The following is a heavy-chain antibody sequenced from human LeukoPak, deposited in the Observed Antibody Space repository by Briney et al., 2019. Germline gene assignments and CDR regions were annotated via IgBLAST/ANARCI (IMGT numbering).Heavy chain of an antibody. D-gene: IGHD2/OR15-2a*01. Sequence: GGSLRLSCAASGFSFNRYAVAWVRQAPGKGLEWVSSISGSGGRTFFADSVKGRFTVSRDNSVVLKMNSLRAEDTALCYCAQSTSMRYFFDLWGRGTLVTVSS. CDR3: AQSTSMRYFFDL. J-gene: IGHJ2*01. CDR1: GFSFNRYA. V-gene: IGHV3-23*01. CDR2: ISGSGGRT.